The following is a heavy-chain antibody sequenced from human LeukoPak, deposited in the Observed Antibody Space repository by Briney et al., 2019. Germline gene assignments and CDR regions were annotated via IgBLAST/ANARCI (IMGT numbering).Heavy chain of an antibody. CDR3: ARSSSPYYYYYGMDV. D-gene: IGHD6-13*01. CDR1: GGSISSYY. V-gene: IGHV4-59*08. Sequence: KSSETLSLTCTASGGSISSYYWSWIRQPPGKGLEWIGYIYYSGSTNYNPSLKSRVTISVDTSKNQFSLKLSSVTAADTAVYYCARSSSPYYYYYGMDVWGQGTTVTVSS. J-gene: IGHJ6*02. CDR2: IYYSGST.